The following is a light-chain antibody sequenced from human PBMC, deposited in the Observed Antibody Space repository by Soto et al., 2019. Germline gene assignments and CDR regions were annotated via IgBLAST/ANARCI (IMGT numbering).Light chain of an antibody. CDR2: KAS. CDR1: QSISSW. Sequence: DIQMTQSPPTLSASVGDRVTITCRASQSISSWLAWYQQKPGKAPKPLIYKASSLESGVPSRFSGSRSGTEFTLTISSLQPDDFASYYCQQYHSSPYTFGQGTKLAIK. V-gene: IGKV1-5*03. CDR3: QQYHSSPYT. J-gene: IGKJ2*01.